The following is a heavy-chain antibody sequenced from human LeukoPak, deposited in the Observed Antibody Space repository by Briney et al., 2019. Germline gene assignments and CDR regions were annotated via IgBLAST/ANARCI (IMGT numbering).Heavy chain of an antibody. V-gene: IGHV3-23*01. CDR3: ARRAGAYSHPYDY. CDR2: ISGSGGST. Sequence: GGSVRLSCAASGFTFSSYGMSWVRQAPGKGLEWVSAISGSGGSTYYADSVKGRFTISRDNSKNTLYLQMNSLRAEDTAVYYCARRAGAYSHPYDYWGQGTLVTVSS. CDR1: GFTFSSYG. J-gene: IGHJ4*02. D-gene: IGHD4/OR15-4a*01.